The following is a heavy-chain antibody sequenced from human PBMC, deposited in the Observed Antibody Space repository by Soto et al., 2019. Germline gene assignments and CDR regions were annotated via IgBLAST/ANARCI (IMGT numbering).Heavy chain of an antibody. CDR2: IYSGGSS. CDR3: ARLGPYGSESYSFRYNWFDP. J-gene: IGHJ5*02. CDR1: GFTVSSSH. D-gene: IGHD3-10*01. Sequence: TGGSLRLSCTTSGFTVSSSHMTWVRQAPGKGLEWVSVIYSGGSSYYAVSVQGRFTISRDNSKNTVYLQMNSLRGEDTAMYYCARLGPYGSESYSFRYNWFDPWGQGTQVTVSS. V-gene: IGHV3-53*01.